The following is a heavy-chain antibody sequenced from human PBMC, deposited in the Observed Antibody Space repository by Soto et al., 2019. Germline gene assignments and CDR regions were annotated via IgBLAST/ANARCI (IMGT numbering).Heavy chain of an antibody. J-gene: IGHJ6*02. CDR2: ISSSSRYI. Sequence: EVQLVESGGGLVKPGGSLRLSCAASEFTFSTYSMNWVRQAPGKGLEWVSSISSSSRYIYYADSVKGRFTISRDNAKNSLYLQMNSLRDEDTAVYYCARGVDYYDLFYYYGMDVWGQGTTVTVCS. CDR1: EFTFSTYS. CDR3: ARGVDYYDLFYYYGMDV. V-gene: IGHV3-21*01. D-gene: IGHD3-22*01.